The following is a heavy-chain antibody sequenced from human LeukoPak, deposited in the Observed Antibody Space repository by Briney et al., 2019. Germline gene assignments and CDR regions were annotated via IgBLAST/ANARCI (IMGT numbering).Heavy chain of an antibody. J-gene: IGHJ6*02. Sequence: PGGSLRLSCVASGFTFSRYAMHWVRQAPGKGLEWVAVMWYDGSSKYYADSVKGRFTVSRDTSKNTLYLQMNSLRAEDTAVYYCARDAVDTANAVWGQGTTVTVSS. D-gene: IGHD5-18*01. CDR2: MWYDGSSK. V-gene: IGHV3-33*01. CDR1: GFTFSRYA. CDR3: ARDAVDTANAV.